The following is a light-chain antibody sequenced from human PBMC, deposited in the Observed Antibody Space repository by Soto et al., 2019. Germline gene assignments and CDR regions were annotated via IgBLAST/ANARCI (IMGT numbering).Light chain of an antibody. V-gene: IGKV4-1*01. CDR3: HQYYSVPLT. J-gene: IGKJ4*01. Sequence: DIVMTQSPDSLAVSLCERATISCKSSQSVLYSSNNKNYLAWYQQKPGQPPKLLIYWASTRESGVPDRFSGSGSGTDFTLTISSLQAEDVAVYYCHQYYSVPLTFGGGTKVDIK. CDR2: WAS. CDR1: QSVLYSSNNKNY.